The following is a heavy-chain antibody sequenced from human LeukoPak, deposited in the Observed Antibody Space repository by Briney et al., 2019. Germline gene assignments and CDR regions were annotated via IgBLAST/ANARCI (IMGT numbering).Heavy chain of an antibody. CDR2: FDPEDGET. D-gene: IGHD3-22*01. CDR3: ATLPWVSVVDYYYYGMDV. CDR1: GGTFSSYA. J-gene: IGHJ6*02. Sequence: ASVKVSCKASGGTFSSYAISWVRQAPGKGLEWMGGFDPEDGETIYAQKFQGRVTMTEDTSTDTAYMELSSLRSEDTAVYYCATLPWVSVVDYYYYGMDVWGQGTTVTVSS. V-gene: IGHV1-24*01.